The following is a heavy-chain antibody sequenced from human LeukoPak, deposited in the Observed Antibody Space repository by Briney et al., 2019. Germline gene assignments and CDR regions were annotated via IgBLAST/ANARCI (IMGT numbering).Heavy chain of an antibody. V-gene: IGHV1-69*04. CDR1: GGTFSSYA. CDR3: ARDSATVVTPRGMDV. Sequence: ASVKVSCKASGGTFSSYAISWVRQAPGQGLEWMGRIIPILGIASYAQKFQGRVTITADKSTSTAYMELSSLRSEDTAVYYCARDSATVVTPRGMDVWGQGTTVTVSS. D-gene: IGHD4-23*01. J-gene: IGHJ6*02. CDR2: IIPILGIA.